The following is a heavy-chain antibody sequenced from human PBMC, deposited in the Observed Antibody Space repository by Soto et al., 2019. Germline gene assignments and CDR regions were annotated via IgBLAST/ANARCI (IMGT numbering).Heavy chain of an antibody. D-gene: IGHD5-12*01. CDR3: ARDAEEMATIREWYFDL. CDR2: IWYDGSNK. Sequence: PGGSLRLSCAASGFTFSSYGMHWVRQAPGKGLEWVAVIWYDGSNKYYADSVKGRFTISRDNSKNTLYLQMNSLRAEDTAVYYCARDAEEMATIREWYFDLWGRGTLVTVPQ. CDR1: GFTFSSYG. V-gene: IGHV3-33*01. J-gene: IGHJ2*01.